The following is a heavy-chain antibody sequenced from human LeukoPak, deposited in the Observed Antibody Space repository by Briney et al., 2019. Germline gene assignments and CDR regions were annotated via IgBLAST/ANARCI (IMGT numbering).Heavy chain of an antibody. Sequence: ASVKVSCKTSGYTFTDYYMHWVRQAPGQGLEWSGWIHPNSGFTNYAQKFQGRVTMTRDTSISTAYMELSRLRSDDTAVYYCASGSSTDYWGQGTLVTVSS. CDR1: GYTFTDYY. CDR3: ASGSSTDY. CDR2: IHPNSGFT. V-gene: IGHV1-2*02. J-gene: IGHJ4*02. D-gene: IGHD6-6*01.